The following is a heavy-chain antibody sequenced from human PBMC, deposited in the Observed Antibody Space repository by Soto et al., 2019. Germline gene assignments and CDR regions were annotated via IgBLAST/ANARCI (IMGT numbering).Heavy chain of an antibody. D-gene: IGHD6-19*01. CDR1: RFTFSSYG. CDR2: IWYDGSNE. V-gene: IGHV3-33*01. J-gene: IGHJ3*02. CDR3: ARDRMSSGGDDAFDI. Sequence: GGSLRLSCAASRFTFSSYGMHWVRQAPGKGLEWVAVIWYDGSNEYYGDSVKGRFTISRDNSKNTLYLQMNSLRAEDTAVYYCARDRMSSGGDDAFDIWGQGTMVTVSS.